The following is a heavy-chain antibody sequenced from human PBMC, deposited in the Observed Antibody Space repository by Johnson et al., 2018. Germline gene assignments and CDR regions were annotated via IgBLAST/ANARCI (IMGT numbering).Heavy chain of an antibody. V-gene: IGHV3-21*01. Sequence: VQLVESGGGLVKPGGSLRLSCAASGFTFSSYSMNWVRQAPGKGLEWVSSISSSSSYIYYADSVKGRFTISRDNAKNSLYLQMNSLRAEDTAVYYCASHQLWVGANMDVWGKGTTVTVSS. CDR3: ASHQLWVGANMDV. CDR1: GFTFSSYS. J-gene: IGHJ6*03. CDR2: ISSSSSYI. D-gene: IGHD3-10*01.